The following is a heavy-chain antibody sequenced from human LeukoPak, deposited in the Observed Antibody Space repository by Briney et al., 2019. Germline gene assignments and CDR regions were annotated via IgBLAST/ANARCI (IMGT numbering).Heavy chain of an antibody. D-gene: IGHD2-2*01. CDR2: IYYSGST. CDR3: AREVVPAAQPYYMDV. CDR1: GGSISSSSYY. J-gene: IGHJ6*03. Sequence: SETLSLTCTVSGGSISSSSYYWGWIRQPPGKGLEWIGSIYYSGSTYYNPSLKSRVTISVDTSKNQFSLKLSSVTAADTAVYYCAREVVPAAQPYYMDVWGKGTTVTVSS. V-gene: IGHV4-39*07.